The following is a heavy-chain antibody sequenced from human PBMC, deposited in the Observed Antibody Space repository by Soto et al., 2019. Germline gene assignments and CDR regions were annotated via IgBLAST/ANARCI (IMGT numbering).Heavy chain of an antibody. D-gene: IGHD4-17*01. Sequence: EVQLVESGGGLVQPGGSLKLSCAASGFALSGSAIHWVRQASGKGLEWVGRIRSGANSYATAYAASVTGRFTISRDDSKNMAYLQMNSLKTEDTAVYYCSIPPTVATGDWLDSWGQGTLVTVSS. CDR1: GFALSGSA. J-gene: IGHJ5*01. V-gene: IGHV3-73*02. CDR3: SIPPTVATGDWLDS. CDR2: IRSGANSYAT.